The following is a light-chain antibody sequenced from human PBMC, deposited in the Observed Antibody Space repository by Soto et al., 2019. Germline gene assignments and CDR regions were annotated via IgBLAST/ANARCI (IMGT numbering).Light chain of an antibody. CDR2: DAS. CDR1: QSITTN. Sequence: EIVMTQSPATLSVSPGARATLSCRASQSITTNLVWYQQKAGQAPRLLIYDASHRATGIPVRFSGSGSGTDFTLSISRLEPEDFAVHYCQQYGSSPWTFGQGTKV. V-gene: IGKV3-20*01. CDR3: QQYGSSPWT. J-gene: IGKJ1*01.